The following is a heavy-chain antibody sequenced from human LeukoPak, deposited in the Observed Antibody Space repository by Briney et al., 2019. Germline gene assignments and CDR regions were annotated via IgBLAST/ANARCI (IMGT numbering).Heavy chain of an antibody. D-gene: IGHD6-19*01. CDR2: IYSGGST. Sequence: GGSLRLSCAAPGFTVSSNYMSWVRQAPGKGLEWVSVIYSGGSTYYADSVKGRFTISRDNSKNTLYLQMNSLRAEDTAVYYCARDVKYSSGPDEGNAFDIWGQGTMVTVSS. CDR1: GFTVSSNY. V-gene: IGHV3-66*01. J-gene: IGHJ3*02. CDR3: ARDVKYSSGPDEGNAFDI.